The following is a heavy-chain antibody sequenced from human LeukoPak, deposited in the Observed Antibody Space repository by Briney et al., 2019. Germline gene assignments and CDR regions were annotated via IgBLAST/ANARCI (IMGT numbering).Heavy chain of an antibody. Sequence: GGSLRLSCAASGFTFSSYSMNWVRQAPGKGLEWVSSISSSSSYIYYADSVKGRFTISRDNAKNSLKRQMNSRRAEDTAVYCCARDGAGPGRAFDIWGQGTMVTVSS. J-gene: IGHJ3*02. CDR1: GFTFSSYS. V-gene: IGHV3-21*01. CDR2: ISSSSSYI. CDR3: ARDGAGPGRAFDI.